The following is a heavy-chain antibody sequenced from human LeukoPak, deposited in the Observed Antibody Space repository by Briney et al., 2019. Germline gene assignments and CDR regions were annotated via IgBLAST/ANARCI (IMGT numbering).Heavy chain of an antibody. CDR1: GGSFSSYY. CDR2: IYYSGST. J-gene: IGHJ4*02. CDR3: ATSGWYGY. Sequence: PSETLSLTCAVYGGSFSSYYWGWIRQPPGKGLEWIGSIYYSGSTYYNPSLKSRVTISVDTSKNQFSLKLSSVTAADTAVYYCATSGWYGYWGQGTLVTVSS. D-gene: IGHD6-19*01. V-gene: IGHV4-39*07.